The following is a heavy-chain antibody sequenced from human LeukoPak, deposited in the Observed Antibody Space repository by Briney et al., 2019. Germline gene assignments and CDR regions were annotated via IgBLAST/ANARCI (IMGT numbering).Heavy chain of an antibody. CDR1: GGTFSSYA. Sequence: SVKVSCKASGGTFSSYAISWVRQAPGQRLEWMGGIIPIFVTANYAQKFQVRVTITADESTSTANMELSSLRSEDTAVYYCAREFGGYAGDWGQGTLVTVSS. V-gene: IGHV1-69*13. CDR2: IIPIFVTA. D-gene: IGHD5-12*01. J-gene: IGHJ4*02. CDR3: AREFGGYAGD.